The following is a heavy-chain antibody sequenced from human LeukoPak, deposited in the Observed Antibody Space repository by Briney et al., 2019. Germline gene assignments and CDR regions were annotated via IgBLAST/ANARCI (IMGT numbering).Heavy chain of an antibody. Sequence: AAVKVSCKASGYTFTSYGISWVRQAPAQGLEWMGWISSYPGKTNYAQILQGRVTLTTDTSTSTAYMELRSLRSDDTAVYYCARDPGVSGGPYYFDYWGQGTLVTVSS. J-gene: IGHJ4*02. D-gene: IGHD4-23*01. CDR3: ARDPGVSGGPYYFDY. CDR1: GYTFTSYG. CDR2: ISSYPGKT. V-gene: IGHV1-18*01.